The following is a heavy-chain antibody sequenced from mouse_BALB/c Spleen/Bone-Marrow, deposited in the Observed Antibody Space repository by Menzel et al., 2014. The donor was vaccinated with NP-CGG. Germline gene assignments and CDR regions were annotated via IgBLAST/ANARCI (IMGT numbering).Heavy chain of an antibody. CDR1: GFTFSRYG. D-gene: IGHD2-10*01. J-gene: IGHJ3*01. V-gene: IGHV5-6-3*01. CDR2: INSDGGST. CDR3: ARAYY. Sequence: EVKLVESGGGLVQFGGSLKLSCAASGFTFSRYGMSWVRQTPDKRLELVAIINSDGGSTYYPDSVKGRFTISRDNAKNTLYLQMSSLKSEDTAMYYCARAYYWGQGTLVTVS.